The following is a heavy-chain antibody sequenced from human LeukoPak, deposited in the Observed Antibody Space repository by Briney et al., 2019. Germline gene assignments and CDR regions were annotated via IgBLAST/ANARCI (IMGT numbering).Heavy chain of an antibody. D-gene: IGHD3-10*01. J-gene: IGHJ3*02. CDR1: GYTFTTSV. V-gene: IGHV1-3*01. Sequence: ASVKVSCKASGYTFTTSVMHWVRQPPGQRLEWMGWMNAGNGNTKYSQRFQGRVTITRDTSATTAYMDLSSLRSEDTAVYYCARPFRGVSGYDAFDIWGQGTIVTVS. CDR3: ARPFRGVSGYDAFDI. CDR2: MNAGNGNT.